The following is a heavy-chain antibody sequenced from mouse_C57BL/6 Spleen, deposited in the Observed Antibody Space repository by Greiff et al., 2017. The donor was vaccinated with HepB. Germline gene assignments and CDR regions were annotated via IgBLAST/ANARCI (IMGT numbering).Heavy chain of an antibody. V-gene: IGHV1-55*01. CDR1: GYTFTSYW. D-gene: IGHD2-14*01. Sequence: VQLQQPGAELVKPGASVKMSCKASGYTFTSYWITWVKQRPGQGLEWIGDIYPGSGSTNYNEKFKSKATLTVDTSSSTAYMQLSSLTSEDSAVYSCARENLGTRAWFAYWGQGTPVTVSA. CDR3: ARENLGTRAWFAY. CDR2: IYPGSGST. J-gene: IGHJ3*01.